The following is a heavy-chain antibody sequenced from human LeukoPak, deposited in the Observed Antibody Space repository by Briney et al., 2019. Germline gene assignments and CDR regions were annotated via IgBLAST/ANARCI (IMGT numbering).Heavy chain of an antibody. D-gene: IGHD2-2*01. CDR2: ITAYHGNT. CDR3: VREGEGNNVIVPAAHRGYYYYNGLDV. Sequence: ASVKVSCTASGYTFTSYGISWVRQAPGQGLEWMGWITAYHGNTNHAQKFQGRVTMTTDTSTSTAYMELRSLRSDDTAVYYCVREGEGNNVIVPAAHRGYYYYNGLDVWGQGTTVTVSS. J-gene: IGHJ6*02. CDR1: GYTFTSYG. V-gene: IGHV1-18*01.